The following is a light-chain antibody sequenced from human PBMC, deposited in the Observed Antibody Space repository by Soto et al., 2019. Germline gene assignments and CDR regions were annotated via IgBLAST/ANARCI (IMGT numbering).Light chain of an antibody. V-gene: IGKV1-5*03. J-gene: IGKJ1*01. CDR3: QQYNSYSVT. Sequence: DIQMTQSPSTLSASVGDRVTITCRASQSISIWLAWYQQKPGKAPKLLIYKASSLESGVPSRFSGSGSGTEFTITISSLQPDDFATYYCQQYNSYSVTFGQGTKVDIK. CDR1: QSISIW. CDR2: KAS.